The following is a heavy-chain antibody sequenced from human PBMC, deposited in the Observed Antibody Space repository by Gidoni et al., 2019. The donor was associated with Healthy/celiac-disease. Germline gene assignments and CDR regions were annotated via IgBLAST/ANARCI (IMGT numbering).Heavy chain of an antibody. J-gene: IGHJ4*02. Sequence: EVQLVEYGGGLVQPVGSLRLSCAAPGFTFRIYWMHWVRQAPGKGLVWVSRINSDGSSTSYADSVKGRFTISRDNAKNTLYLQMNRLRAEDTAVYYCARDPPIPSPYYYDSSGYYFDYWGQGTLVTVSS. CDR2: INSDGSST. CDR1: GFTFRIYW. D-gene: IGHD3-22*01. V-gene: IGHV3-74*01. CDR3: ARDPPIPSPYYYDSSGYYFDY.